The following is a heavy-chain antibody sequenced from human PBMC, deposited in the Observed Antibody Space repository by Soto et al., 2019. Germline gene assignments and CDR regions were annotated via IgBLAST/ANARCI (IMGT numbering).Heavy chain of an antibody. CDR3: ARMYSSGSGWFHP. D-gene: IGHD6-19*01. CDR2: FYSSGSI. V-gene: IGHV4-31*03. CDR1: GYFIGAGGYY. Sequence: QIELQESGPGLVKPSQTLSLTCFVSGYFIGAGGYYWSWIRHHPGKGLEWIGSFYSSGSIIYNPSLRSRVSITGDMSTNQFSMSLTSVTAADTARYYSARMYSSGSGWFHPWGQGTLVTVSS. J-gene: IGHJ5*02.